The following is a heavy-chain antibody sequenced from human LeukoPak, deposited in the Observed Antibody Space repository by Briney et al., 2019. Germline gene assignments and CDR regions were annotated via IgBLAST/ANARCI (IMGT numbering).Heavy chain of an antibody. CDR2: IYYSGST. J-gene: IGHJ4*02. D-gene: IGHD4-17*01. CDR3: ARAYGDYVNY. CDR1: GGSISSYY. V-gene: IGHV4-59*01. Sequence: SETLSLTCTVSGGSISSYYWSWIRQPPGKGLEWIGYIYYSGSTNYNPSLKSRVTISVDTPKNQFSLKLSSVTAADTAVYYCARAYGDYVNYWGQGTLVTVSS.